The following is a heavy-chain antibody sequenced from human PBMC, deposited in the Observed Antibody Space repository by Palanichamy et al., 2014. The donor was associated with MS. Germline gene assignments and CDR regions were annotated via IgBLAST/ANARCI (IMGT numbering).Heavy chain of an antibody. V-gene: IGHV2-70*01. J-gene: IGHJ4*02. Sequence: QVTLRESGPALVKPTQTLTLTCTFSGFSLSTSGMCVSWIRQPPGKALEWLALIDWDGDKYYSTFLKTRLTISKDTSKNQVVLTMTNMDPVDTATYYCARTLRVGYQMYYLDYWGQGTLVTVSS. CDR2: IDWDGDK. CDR3: ARTLRVGYQMYYLDY. D-gene: IGHD2-2*01. CDR1: GFSLSTSGMC.